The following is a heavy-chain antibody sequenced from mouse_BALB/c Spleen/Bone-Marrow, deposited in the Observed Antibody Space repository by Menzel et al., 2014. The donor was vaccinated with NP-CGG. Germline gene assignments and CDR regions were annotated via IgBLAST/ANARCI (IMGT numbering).Heavy chain of an antibody. D-gene: IGHD3-1*01. Sequence: EVQRVESGAELVKPGASVKLSCTASGFNIKDIYMHWVKQRPEQGLEWIGRIDPANGNTKYDPKFQGKATITADTSSNTAYLHLSSLTSEDTAVYYCARGLPYYPMDYWGQGTSVTVSS. J-gene: IGHJ4*01. V-gene: IGHV14-3*02. CDR1: GFNIKDIY. CDR3: ARGLPYYPMDY. CDR2: IDPANGNT.